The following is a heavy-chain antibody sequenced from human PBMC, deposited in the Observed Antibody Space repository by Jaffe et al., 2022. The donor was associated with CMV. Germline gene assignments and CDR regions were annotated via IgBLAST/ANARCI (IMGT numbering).Heavy chain of an antibody. CDR3: ARDEGAWGYDFWSGSHYYYGMDV. D-gene: IGHD3-3*01. Sequence: EVQLVESGGGLVQPGGSLRLSCAASGFTFSSYWMSWVRQAPGKGLEWVANIKQDGSEKYYVDSVKGRFTISRDNAKNSLYLQMNSLRAEDTAVYYCARDEGAWGYDFWSGSHYYYGMDVWGQGTTVTVSS. V-gene: IGHV3-7*01. CDR1: GFTFSSYW. J-gene: IGHJ6*02. CDR2: IKQDGSEK.